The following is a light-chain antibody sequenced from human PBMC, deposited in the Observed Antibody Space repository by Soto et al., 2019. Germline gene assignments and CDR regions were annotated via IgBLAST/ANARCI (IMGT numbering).Light chain of an antibody. CDR2: EVS. V-gene: IGLV2-14*01. Sequence: QSALTQPASVSGSPGQSITISCTETSSDIGGYNYVSWYQQHPGKAPKLMIYEVSNRPSGVSNRFSGSKSGNTASLTISGLQAEDEADYFCSSYRSTRTVVFGGGTKVTVL. CDR1: SSDIGGYNY. CDR3: SSYRSTRTVV. J-gene: IGLJ3*02.